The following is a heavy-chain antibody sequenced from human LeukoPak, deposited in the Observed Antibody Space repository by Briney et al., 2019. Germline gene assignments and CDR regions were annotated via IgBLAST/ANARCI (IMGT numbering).Heavy chain of an antibody. V-gene: IGHV1-2*02. CDR2: INPNSGGT. Sequence: VASVKVSCKASGYTFSGYYMHWVRQAPGQGLEWMGWINPNSGGTNYAQKFQGRVTLTRDTSISTAYMELSRLRSDDTAIYYCARDYGGAYDYAAYFFDYWGQGTLVTVSS. CDR3: ARDYGGAYDYAAYFFDY. D-gene: IGHD3-16*01. J-gene: IGHJ4*02. CDR1: GYTFSGYY.